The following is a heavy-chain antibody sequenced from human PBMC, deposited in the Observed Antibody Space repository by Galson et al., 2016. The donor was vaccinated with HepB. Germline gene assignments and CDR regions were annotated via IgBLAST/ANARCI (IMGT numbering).Heavy chain of an antibody. CDR1: GFTFTSFG. CDR3: AKDRSGAFDS. D-gene: IGHD3-10*01. CDR2: MSYDGSTT. J-gene: IGHJ3*01. Sequence: SLRLSCAASGFTFTSFGMHWVRQAPGKGLEWVALMSYDGSTTFYGDSVKGRFTISRDNSKNTLYLQMSSLRVDDTALYYCAKDRSGAFDSWGQGTMVTVSS. V-gene: IGHV3-30*18.